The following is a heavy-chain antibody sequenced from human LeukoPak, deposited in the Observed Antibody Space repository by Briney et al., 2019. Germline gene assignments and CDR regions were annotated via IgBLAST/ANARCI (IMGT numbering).Heavy chain of an antibody. D-gene: IGHD6-13*01. CDR1: GFTFSSYS. V-gene: IGHV3-21*01. CDR2: ISSSSSYI. Sequence: GGSLRPSCAASGFTFSSYSMNWVRQAPGKGLEWVSSISSSSSYIYYADSVKGRFTISRDNAKNSLYLQMNSLRAEDTAVYYCARGQQQLAPNWGQGTLVTVSS. CDR3: ARGQQQLAPN. J-gene: IGHJ4*02.